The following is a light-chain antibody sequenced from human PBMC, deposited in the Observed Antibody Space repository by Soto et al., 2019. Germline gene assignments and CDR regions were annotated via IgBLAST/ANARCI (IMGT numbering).Light chain of an antibody. J-gene: IGLJ2*01. V-gene: IGLV1-40*01. CDR2: GNN. CDR1: RSNIGAGYD. Sequence: QAVVTQPPSVSGAPGQRVTISCTGSRSNIGAGYDVHWYQQLPGTAPKLLIYGNNNRPSGVPDRFSGSKSGTSASLAITGLQAEDEADYYCQSYDSSLSGVVFGGGTQLTVL. CDR3: QSYDSSLSGVV.